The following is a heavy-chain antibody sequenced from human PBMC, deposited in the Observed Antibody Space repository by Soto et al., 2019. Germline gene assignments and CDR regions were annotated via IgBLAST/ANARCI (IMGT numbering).Heavy chain of an antibody. J-gene: IGHJ4*02. Sequence: QITLKESGPVLVKPTETLTLTCTVSGFSLSNARMGVSWIRQPPGKALEWLAHIFSNDEKSYSTSLKSRLTSSMDTSKRQVALTMTNMDPVDTATNNCARIGYYRSGSCCIDYWGQGTLVTVSS. CDR3: ARIGYYRSGSCCIDY. CDR1: GFSLSNARMG. V-gene: IGHV2-26*01. D-gene: IGHD3-10*01. CDR2: IFSNDEK.